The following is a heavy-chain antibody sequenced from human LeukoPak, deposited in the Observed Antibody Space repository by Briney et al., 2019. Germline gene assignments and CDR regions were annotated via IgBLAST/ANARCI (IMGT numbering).Heavy chain of an antibody. CDR2: IYYSGST. Sequence: PSETLSLTCTVSGDSISSDYWSWIRQPPGKGLEWIGYIYYSGSTTYNPSLKSRVTISVDTSKNHFSLKLSSVTAADTAVYYCARDAYYDFWSGYYSPPGYFDYWGQGTLVTVSS. D-gene: IGHD3-3*01. CDR1: GDSISSDY. V-gene: IGHV4-59*01. CDR3: ARDAYYDFWSGYYSPPGYFDY. J-gene: IGHJ4*02.